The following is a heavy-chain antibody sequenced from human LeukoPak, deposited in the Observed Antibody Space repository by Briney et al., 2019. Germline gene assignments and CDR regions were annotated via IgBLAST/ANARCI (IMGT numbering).Heavy chain of an antibody. CDR1: GYTFTGYY. Sequence: ASVKVSCKASGYTFTGYYMHWVRQAPGQGLEWMGWINPNSGGTNYAQKFQGRVTMTRATSNSTAYMELSRLRSDDTAVYSCARDLLRIAVAGSWCGYWGQGTLVTVSS. D-gene: IGHD6-19*01. CDR3: ARDLLRIAVAGSWCGY. J-gene: IGHJ4*02. V-gene: IGHV1-2*02. CDR2: INPNSGGT.